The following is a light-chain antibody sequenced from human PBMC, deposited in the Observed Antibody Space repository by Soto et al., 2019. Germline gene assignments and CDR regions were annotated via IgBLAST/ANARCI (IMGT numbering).Light chain of an antibody. J-gene: IGKJ1*01. CDR2: GAS. CDR3: QQRTLWPRT. V-gene: IGKV3-11*01. Sequence: EIVLTQSPATLSLSPGERATLSCRASQSLSGTLAWFQQKPGQPPRLLICGASNRATGIPARFTASGSGTDFTLTISSLEPEDFAVYYCQQRTLWPRTFGQGTKVEIK. CDR1: QSLSGT.